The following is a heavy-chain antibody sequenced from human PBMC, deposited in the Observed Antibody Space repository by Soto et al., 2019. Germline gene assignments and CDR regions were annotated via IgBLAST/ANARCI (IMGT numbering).Heavy chain of an antibody. D-gene: IGHD6-6*01. CDR2: INHSGST. V-gene: IGHV4-34*01. J-gene: IGHJ4*02. CDR3: ARRERLYSSSWVDY. Sequence: PSETLSLTCAVYGGSFSGYYWSWIRQPPGKGLEWIGEINHSGSTNYNPSLKSRVTISVNTSKNQFSLKLSSVTAADTAVYYCARRERLYSSSWVDYWGQGTLVTVSS. CDR1: GGSFSGYY.